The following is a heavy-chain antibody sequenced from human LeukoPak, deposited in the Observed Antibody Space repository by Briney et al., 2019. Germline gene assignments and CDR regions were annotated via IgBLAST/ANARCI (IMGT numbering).Heavy chain of an antibody. Sequence: PETLSLTCTVSGGSINNSFYYWGWVRQPPGKGLVWIGSISYTGNTYYHPSLKSRVTISVDTSKNQFSLKLTSVTAADTAVYYCARRYLAWLSYYFDSWGQGALVTVSS. D-gene: IGHD3-3*01. CDR2: ISYTGNT. V-gene: IGHV4-39*01. J-gene: IGHJ4*02. CDR1: GGSINNSFYY. CDR3: ARRYLAWLSYYFDS.